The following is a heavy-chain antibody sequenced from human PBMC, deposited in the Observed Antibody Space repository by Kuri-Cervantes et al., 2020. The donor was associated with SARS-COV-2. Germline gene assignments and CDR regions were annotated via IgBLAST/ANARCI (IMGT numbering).Heavy chain of an antibody. CDR1: GGSISSYY. Sequence: SETLSLTCTVSGGSISSYYWSWIRQPPGKGLEWIGYIYYSGSTNYNPSLKSRVTISVDTSKNQFSLKLSSVTAADTAVYYCARLLITMVRGVKPRDNWFDPCGQGTLVTVSS. D-gene: IGHD3-10*01. V-gene: IGHV4-59*08. CDR2: IYYSGST. CDR3: ARLLITMVRGVKPRDNWFDP. J-gene: IGHJ5*02.